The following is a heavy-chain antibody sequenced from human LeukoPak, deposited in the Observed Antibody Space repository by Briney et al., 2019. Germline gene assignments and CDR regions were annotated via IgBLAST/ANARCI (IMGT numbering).Heavy chain of an antibody. J-gene: IGHJ4*02. CDR2: ISSSSSYI. Sequence: PGGSLRLSCAASGFTFSSYSMNWVRQAPGKGLEWVSSISSSSSYIYYADSVKGRFTISRDNAKNSLYLQMNSLRAEDTAVYYCARSILGYCSGGSCQKGGDYWGQGTLVTVSS. CDR1: GFTFSSYS. CDR3: ARSILGYCSGGSCQKGGDY. D-gene: IGHD2-15*01. V-gene: IGHV3-21*01.